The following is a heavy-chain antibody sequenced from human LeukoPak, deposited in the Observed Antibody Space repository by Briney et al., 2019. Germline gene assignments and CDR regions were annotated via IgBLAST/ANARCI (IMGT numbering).Heavy chain of an antibody. Sequence: GASVKVSCKASGYTFTSYDINWVRQATGQGLEWMGWMNPNSGSTGYAQKFQGRVTMTRNTSISTAYMELSSLRSEDTAVYYCAIPPTQLDIGYYYYYGMDVWGQGTTVTVSS. J-gene: IGHJ6*02. CDR1: GYTFTSYD. V-gene: IGHV1-8*01. CDR2: MNPNSGST. CDR3: AIPPTQLDIGYYYYYGMDV. D-gene: IGHD6-13*01.